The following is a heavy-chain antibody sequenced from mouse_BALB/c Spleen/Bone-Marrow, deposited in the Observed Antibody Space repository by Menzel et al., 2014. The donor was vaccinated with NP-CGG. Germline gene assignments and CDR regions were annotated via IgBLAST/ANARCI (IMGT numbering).Heavy chain of an antibody. D-gene: IGHD2-1*01. CDR2: INPSTGYT. CDR3: ARKGNYVAMDY. Sequence: VQLRQSGAELAKPGASVKMSCKASGYTFTRYWMHWVKQRPGQGLEWIGYINPSTGYTEYNQKFKDKATLTADKSSSTAYMQLSSLTSEDSAVYYCARKGNYVAMDYWGQGTSVTVSS. V-gene: IGHV1-7*01. CDR1: GYTFTRYW. J-gene: IGHJ4*01.